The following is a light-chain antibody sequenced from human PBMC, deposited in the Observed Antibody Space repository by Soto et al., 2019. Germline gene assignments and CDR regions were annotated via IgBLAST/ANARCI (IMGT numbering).Light chain of an antibody. CDR1: SGHSYYT. CDR2: LEGSGSY. Sequence: QTVVTQSSSASASLGSSVKLTCTLSSGHSYYTIAWHQQQPGKAPRYLMKLEGSGSYNKGSGVPDRFSGSSSGADRYLTISNLQSEDEAEYYCETWDSNSRIFGGGTKLTVL. V-gene: IGLV4-60*03. CDR3: ETWDSNSRI. J-gene: IGLJ2*01.